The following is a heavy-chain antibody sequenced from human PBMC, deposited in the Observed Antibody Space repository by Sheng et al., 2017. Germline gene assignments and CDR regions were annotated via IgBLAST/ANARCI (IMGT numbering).Heavy chain of an antibody. Sequence: QVQLQESGPGLVKPSETLSLTCAVSGYSISSGYYWGWIRQPPGKGLEWIGSIYHSGSTYYNPSLKSRVTISVDTSKNQFSLKLSSVTAADTAVYYCARDFSYPYDFWSGPGGAYWG. J-gene: IGHJ4*01. V-gene: IGHV4-38-2*02. CDR1: GYSISSGYY. CDR2: IYHSGST. CDR3: ARDFSYPYDFWSGPGGAY. D-gene: IGHD3-3*01.